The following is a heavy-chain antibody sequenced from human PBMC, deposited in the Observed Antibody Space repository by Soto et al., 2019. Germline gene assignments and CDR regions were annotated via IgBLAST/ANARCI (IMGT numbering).Heavy chain of an antibody. V-gene: IGHV3-33*01. J-gene: IGHJ6*02. CDR2: KWYDGSYK. CDR1: GFTFSSYG. Sequence: PGGSLRLSCAASGFTFSSYGMNWVRQPPAKGQEWVAIKWYDGSYKYHANCVKGRFTVSRDNSKNTLYLDMNNLRAEDTAVYYCARRSIKGSAAMGYYYYQGMYVWGQGTTVTVSS. D-gene: IGHD3-10*01. CDR3: ARRSIKGSAAMGYYYYQGMYV.